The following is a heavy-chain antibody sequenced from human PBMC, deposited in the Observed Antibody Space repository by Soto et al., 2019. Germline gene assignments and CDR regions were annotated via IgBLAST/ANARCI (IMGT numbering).Heavy chain of an antibody. V-gene: IGHV4-34*01. CDR2: INHSGST. D-gene: IGHD6-19*01. CDR3: ARGRRSQWLALYYFDY. Sequence: QVQLQQWGAGLLKPSETLSLTCAVYGGSFSGYYWSWIRQPPGKGLEWIGEINHSGSTNYNPSLKRRVTIAVDTSKNQFSLKLSSVTAADTAVYYCARGRRSQWLALYYFDYWGQGTLVTVSS. CDR1: GGSFSGYY. J-gene: IGHJ4*02.